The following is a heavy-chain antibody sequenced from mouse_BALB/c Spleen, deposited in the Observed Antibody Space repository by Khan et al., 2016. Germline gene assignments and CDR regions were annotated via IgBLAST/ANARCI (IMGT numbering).Heavy chain of an antibody. CDR1: GYSFTDYN. CDR2: IDPYNGGT. CDR3: ANGTDFDY. D-gene: IGHD2-1*01. J-gene: IGHJ2*01. Sequence: VQLQQSGPELVKPGASVKVSCKASGYSFTDYNIYWVKQSHGKSLEWIGYIDPYNGGTSYNQKFKGKATLTVDKSSNTDFMQLNSLTSEDSAVCYCANGTDFDYWGQGSTLAVSS. V-gene: IGHV1S135*01.